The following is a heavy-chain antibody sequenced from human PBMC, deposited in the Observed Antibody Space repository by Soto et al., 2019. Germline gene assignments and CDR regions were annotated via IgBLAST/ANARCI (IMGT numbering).Heavy chain of an antibody. CDR3: AKRSPVSTYYFDY. V-gene: IGHV3-23*01. J-gene: IGHJ4*02. CDR2: ISGGGSST. Sequence: EVQLLESGGDLVQPGGSLRLSCAGSGFTFSSYGMSWVRQAPGKGLEWVSSISGGGSSTYYANSVKGRFTISRDNSKNTLYLQMNSLKVEDTAVYHCAKRSPVSTYYFDYWGQGTLVTVSS. CDR1: GFTFSSYG.